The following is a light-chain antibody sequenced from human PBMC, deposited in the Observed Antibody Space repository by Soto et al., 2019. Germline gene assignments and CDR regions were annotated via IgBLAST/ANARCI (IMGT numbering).Light chain of an antibody. CDR1: SSDVGGYNY. J-gene: IGLJ1*01. CDR2: EVS. CDR3: SSYAGSNNRV. V-gene: IGLV2-8*01. Sequence: QSVLTQPPSASGSPGQLVTISCTGTSSDVGGYNYVSWYQQHPGKAPKLMIYEVSKRPSGVPDRFSGSKSGNTASLTVSGLQAEDEADYYCSSYAGSNNRVFGTGTKVTVL.